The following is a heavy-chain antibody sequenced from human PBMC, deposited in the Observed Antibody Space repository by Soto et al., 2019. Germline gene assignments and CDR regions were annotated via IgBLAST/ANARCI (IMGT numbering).Heavy chain of an antibody. Sequence: QVQLVQSGAEVKKPGASVKVSCKASGYTFTSYGISWVRQAPGQGLEWMGWISAYNGNTNYAQKLQGRVTMTTDASTSTAYMELRSLRSDDTAVYYCARAGVQWLVYESHWFDPWGQGTLVTVSS. CDR3: ARAGVQWLVYESHWFDP. CDR1: GYTFTSYG. CDR2: ISAYNGNT. V-gene: IGHV1-18*01. D-gene: IGHD6-19*01. J-gene: IGHJ5*02.